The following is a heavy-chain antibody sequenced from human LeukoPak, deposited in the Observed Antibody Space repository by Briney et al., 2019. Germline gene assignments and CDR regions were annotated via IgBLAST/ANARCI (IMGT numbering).Heavy chain of an antibody. V-gene: IGHV3-23*01. CDR1: GFTFSSYA. Sequence: PGGSLRLSCAASGFTFSSYAMSWVRQAPGKGLEWVSAISGSGGSTYYADSVKGRFTISRDNSKNTLYLQMDSLRAEDTAVYYCAKDAPYSDFWSGPAFDYWGQGTLVTVSS. CDR3: AKDAPYSDFWSGPAFDY. D-gene: IGHD3-3*01. CDR2: ISGSGGST. J-gene: IGHJ4*02.